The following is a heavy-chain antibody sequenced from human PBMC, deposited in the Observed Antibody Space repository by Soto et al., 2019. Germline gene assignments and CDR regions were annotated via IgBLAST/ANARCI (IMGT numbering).Heavy chain of an antibody. J-gene: IGHJ3*02. Sequence: ASVKVSSKASGRTFSSYAISWGRQAPGQGLEWMGGIIPIFGTANYAQKFQGRVSNTPDESTSTAYMELCRLRSEDTAVYYCARARDYGAPRPFDICGQGRMVTDSS. CDR2: IIPIFGTA. CDR1: GRTFSSYA. D-gene: IGHD4-17*01. V-gene: IGHV1-69*13. CDR3: ARARDYGAPRPFDI.